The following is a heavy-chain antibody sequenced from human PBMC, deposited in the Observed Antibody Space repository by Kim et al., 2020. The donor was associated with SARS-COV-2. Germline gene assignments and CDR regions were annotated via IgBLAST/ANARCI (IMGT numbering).Heavy chain of an antibody. Sequence: GGSLRLSCAASGFTLSSYWMHWVRQAPGKGLVWVSRSNSDGSSRSYADSVKGRFSISRDNAKNTLYLQMDSLRADDTAVYYCARRTATAGGYWYFDLWGRGTQVTVSS. D-gene: IGHD6-13*01. J-gene: IGHJ2*01. V-gene: IGHV3-74*01. CDR2: SNSDGSSR. CDR3: ARRTATAGGYWYFDL. CDR1: GFTLSSYW.